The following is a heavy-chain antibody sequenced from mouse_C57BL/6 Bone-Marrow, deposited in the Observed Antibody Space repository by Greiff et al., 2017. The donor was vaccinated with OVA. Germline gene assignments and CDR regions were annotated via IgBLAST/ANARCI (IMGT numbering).Heavy chain of an antibody. CDR1: GFNIKDYY. D-gene: IGHD2-3*01. CDR2: IDPEDGDT. J-gene: IGHJ1*03. Sequence: VQLQQSGAELVRPGASVKLSCTASGFNIKDYYMHWVKQRPEQGLEWIGRIDPEDGDTEYAPKFQGKATMTADTSSNTAYLQLSSLTSEDTAVYYCTIGYYGDWYFDVWGTGTTVTVSS. V-gene: IGHV14-1*01. CDR3: TIGYYGDWYFDV.